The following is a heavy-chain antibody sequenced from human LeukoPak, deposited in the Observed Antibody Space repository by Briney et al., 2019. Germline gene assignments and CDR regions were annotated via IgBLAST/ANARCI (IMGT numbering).Heavy chain of an antibody. CDR3: TRRYGHGDYEEGNFDY. CDR2: IRSKANSYAT. V-gene: IGHV3-73*01. D-gene: IGHD4-17*01. J-gene: IGHJ4*02. Sequence: GGSLRLSCAASGFTFSGSAMHWVRQASGKGLEWVGRIRSKANSYATAYAASVKGRFTISRDDSKNTAYLQMNSLKTEDTAVYYCTRRYGHGDYEEGNFDYWGQGTLVTVSS. CDR1: GFTFSGSA.